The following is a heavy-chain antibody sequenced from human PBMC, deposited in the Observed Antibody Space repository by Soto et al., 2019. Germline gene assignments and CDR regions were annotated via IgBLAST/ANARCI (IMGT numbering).Heavy chain of an antibody. V-gene: IGHV1-69*05. CDR3: ASPTKPLYYYYGMDV. CDR2: IIPIFGTA. D-gene: IGHD1-1*01. J-gene: IGHJ6*02. CDR1: GGTLSSYA. Sequence: QVQLVQSGAEVKKPGSSVKVSCKASGGTLSSYAISWVRQAPGQGLEWMGGIIPIFGTANYAQKFQGRVTITSDESTSTAYMELSSLRSEDTAVYYCASPTKPLYYYYGMDVWGQGTTVTVSS.